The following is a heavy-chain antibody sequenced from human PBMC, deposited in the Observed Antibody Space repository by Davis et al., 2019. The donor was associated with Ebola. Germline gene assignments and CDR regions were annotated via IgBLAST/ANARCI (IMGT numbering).Heavy chain of an antibody. Sequence: SETLSLTCAVSGTPMNSISWWTWVRQPPGKGLEWIGSVHHSGRTYYNPSLKSRLTISIDTSKNQFSLKLTSVTAADTSVYYCATSNWFDPWGQGTLVTVSS. J-gene: IGHJ5*02. CDR1: GTPMNSISW. V-gene: IGHV4-39*01. CDR2: VHHSGRT. CDR3: ATSNWFDP.